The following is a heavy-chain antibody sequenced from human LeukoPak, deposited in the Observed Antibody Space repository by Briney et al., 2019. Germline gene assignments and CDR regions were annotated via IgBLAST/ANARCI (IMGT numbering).Heavy chain of an antibody. J-gene: IGHJ3*02. CDR2: ISAYNGNT. CDR3: ARVSSSYDAFDI. D-gene: IGHD6-6*01. CDR1: GYTFTSYG. Sequence: ASVKVSCKASGYTFTSYGISWVRQAPGQGLEWIGWISAYNGNTNYAQKLQGRVTMTTDTSTSTAYMELRSLRSDDTAVYYCARVSSSYDAFDIWGQGTMVTVSS. V-gene: IGHV1-18*01.